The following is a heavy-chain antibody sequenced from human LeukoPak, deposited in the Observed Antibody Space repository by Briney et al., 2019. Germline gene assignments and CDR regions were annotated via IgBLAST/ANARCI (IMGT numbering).Heavy chain of an antibody. J-gene: IGHJ4*02. CDR2: IYYSGST. V-gene: IGHV4-39*01. D-gene: IGHD3-10*01. CDR3: ARRHFGSALRDY. Sequence: PSETLSLTCTVSGGSIRSGDYYWSWIRQPPGKGLEWIGNIYYSGSTSYNPSLKSRVTISVDTSKNQFSLKLSSVTAADTAVYYCARRHFGSALRDYWGQGTLVTVSS. CDR1: GGSIRSGDYY.